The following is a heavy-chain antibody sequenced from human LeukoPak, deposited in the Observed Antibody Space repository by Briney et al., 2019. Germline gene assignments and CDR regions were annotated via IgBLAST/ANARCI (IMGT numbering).Heavy chain of an antibody. V-gene: IGHV3-11*01. D-gene: IGHD3-22*01. Sequence: GGSLRLSCVACGFTFSDYYMNWIRQAPGRGLEWVSYISGSGSDLYYADSVKGRFTISRDNAKNSLYLQMNSLRAKDTAVYYCARSIGPYYTMDVWGQGTTVTVSS. J-gene: IGHJ6*02. CDR3: ARSIGPYYTMDV. CDR2: ISGSGSDL. CDR1: GFTFSDYY.